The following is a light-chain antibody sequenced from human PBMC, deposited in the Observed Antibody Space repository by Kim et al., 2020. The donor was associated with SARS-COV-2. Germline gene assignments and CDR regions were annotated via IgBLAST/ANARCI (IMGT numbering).Light chain of an antibody. CDR1: QSISSS. Sequence: EIVMTQSPATLSLSPGERATLSCRASQSISSSLAWYQQKPGQAPRVLIYGASAMATGIPARFSGSGSGTEFTLTISNLQSEDFAVYYCQQYAYWRAFGQGTRLEIK. CDR3: QQYAYWRA. CDR2: GAS. V-gene: IGKV3-15*01. J-gene: IGKJ5*01.